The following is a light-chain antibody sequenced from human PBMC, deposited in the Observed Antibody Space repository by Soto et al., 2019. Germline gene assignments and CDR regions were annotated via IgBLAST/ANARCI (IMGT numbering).Light chain of an antibody. J-gene: IGKJ5*01. V-gene: IGKV1-39*01. CDR2: DAS. CDR1: QSISSY. CDR3: QQSYSTSGIT. Sequence: DIQMTQSPSSLSASVGDRVTITCRASQSISSYLNWYQQKPVKAPKLLIYDASSLQSGVPSRFSGSGSGTDFTLTISTLQPEDFTTYYCQQSYSTSGITFGQGTRLEIK.